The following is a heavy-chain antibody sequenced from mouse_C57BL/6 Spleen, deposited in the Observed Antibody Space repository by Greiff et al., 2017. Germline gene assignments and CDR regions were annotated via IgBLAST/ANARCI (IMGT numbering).Heavy chain of an antibody. CDR2: IHPNRGST. D-gene: IGHD2-4*01. CDR3: ARCDYDEAY. Sequence: VKLQQPGAELVKPGASVKLSCKASGYTFTSYWMHWVKQRPGQGLEWIGMIHPNRGSTNYNEKFKSKATLTVDKSSSTAYMQLSSLTSEDSAVYYCARCDYDEAYWGQGTLVTVSA. CDR1: GYTFTSYW. V-gene: IGHV1-64*01. J-gene: IGHJ3*01.